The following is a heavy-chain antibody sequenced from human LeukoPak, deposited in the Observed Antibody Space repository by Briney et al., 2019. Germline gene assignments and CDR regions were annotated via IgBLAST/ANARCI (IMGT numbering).Heavy chain of an antibody. CDR2: IRGNGDKT. CDR3: AKEIAAPGIPCFDY. Sequence: GGSLRLSCAASGFTFNSYAMSWVRQAPGKGLEWVSGIRGNGDKTYYADSVKGRFTISRDNSKNTLYLQMNSLRAEDTALYYCAKEIAAPGIPCFDYWGQGTLATVSS. J-gene: IGHJ4*02. D-gene: IGHD6-13*01. V-gene: IGHV3-23*01. CDR1: GFTFNSYA.